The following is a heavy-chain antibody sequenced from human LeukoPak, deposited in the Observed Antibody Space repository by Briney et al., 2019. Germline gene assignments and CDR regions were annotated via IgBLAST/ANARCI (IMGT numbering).Heavy chain of an antibody. V-gene: IGHV3-74*01. CDR3: ARGSGSCFDL. D-gene: IGHD1-26*01. CDR1: GFTFSSYW. CDR2: INTDGSST. Sequence: PGGSLRLSCAASGFTFSSYWMHWVRQAPGKGLVWVSRINTDGSSTSYADSVKGRFTISRDNAKNTLNLQMNSLRVEDTAVYYCARGSGSCFDLWGQGTLVTVSS. J-gene: IGHJ5*02.